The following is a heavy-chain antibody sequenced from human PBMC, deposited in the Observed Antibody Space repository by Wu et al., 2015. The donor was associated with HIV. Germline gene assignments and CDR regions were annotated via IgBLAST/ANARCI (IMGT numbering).Heavy chain of an antibody. D-gene: IGHD3-10*01. CDR3: ARGYYYGSGTYYRPLDY. V-gene: IGHV1-2*02. CDR1: GYTFTGYY. CDR2: INPNSGGT. Sequence: QVQLVQSGAEVKKSGASVKVSCKASGYTFTGYYIHWVRQAPGQGLEWMGWINPNSGGTNHAQKFQGRVTMARDTSISTVYMELSRLRSDDTAVYYCARGYYYGSGTYYRPLDYWGQGTLVTVSS. J-gene: IGHJ4*02.